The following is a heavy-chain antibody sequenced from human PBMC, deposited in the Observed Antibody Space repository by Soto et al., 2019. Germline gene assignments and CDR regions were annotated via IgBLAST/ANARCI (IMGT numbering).Heavy chain of an antibody. J-gene: IGHJ3*02. V-gene: IGHV3-21*01. D-gene: IGHD3-22*01. CDR3: ARTHYYDSSGSDAFDI. CDR2: ISSSSSYI. Sequence: EVQLVESGGGLVKPGGSLRLSCAASGFTFSSYSMNWVRQAPGKGLEWVSSISSSSSYIYYADSVKGRFTISRDNAMNSLYLQMNSLRAEDTAVYYCARTHYYDSSGSDAFDIWGQGTMVTVSS. CDR1: GFTFSSYS.